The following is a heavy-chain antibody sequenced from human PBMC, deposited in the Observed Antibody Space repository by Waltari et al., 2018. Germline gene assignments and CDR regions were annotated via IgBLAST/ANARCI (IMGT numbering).Heavy chain of an antibody. D-gene: IGHD2-8*02. CDR3: VRREDCSGPGGNCYSGDSFALDV. V-gene: IGHV4-34*02. CDR1: GGSFSGYY. CDR2: INHNGNK. Sequence: QVQLQQWGAGQLQPSETLSLTCAVDGGSFSGYYWGWIRQPPGKGLEWVGEINHNGNKKVNPTLRSRVAMLIDTSRSQFPRKVNSVTAADTAVYYCVRREDCSGPGGNCYSGDSFALDVWGQGTTVTVSS. J-gene: IGHJ6*02.